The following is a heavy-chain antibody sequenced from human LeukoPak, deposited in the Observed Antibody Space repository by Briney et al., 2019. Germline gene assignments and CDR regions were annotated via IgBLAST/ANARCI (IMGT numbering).Heavy chain of an antibody. D-gene: IGHD1-1*01. CDR2: IYYSGST. V-gene: IGHV4-39*01. CDR1: GGSISSSSYY. Sequence: SETLSLTCTVSGGSISSSSYYWGWVRQPPGKGLEWIGSIYYSGSTYYNPSLKSRVTISVDTSKNQFSLKLSSVTAADTAVYYCARRGYSQSPYYFDYWGQGTLVTVSS. J-gene: IGHJ4*02. CDR3: ARRGYSQSPYYFDY.